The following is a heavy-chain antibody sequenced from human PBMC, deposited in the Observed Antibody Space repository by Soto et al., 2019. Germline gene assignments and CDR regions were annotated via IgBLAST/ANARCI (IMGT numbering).Heavy chain of an antibody. CDR1: GFTFSKYG. V-gene: IGHV3-30*18. Sequence: QVLLVESGGGVVQPGRSLRLSCAGSGFTFSKYGLHWVRQAPGKGLDWVSFISFDGSHKYYADSVKGRFTISRDNSNNMLYLQMDSLTTEGTALYYCAKDGAPRYCSRSSCHPAGAYWGQGTLVTVSS. CDR2: ISFDGSHK. CDR3: AKDGAPRYCSRSSCHPAGAY. J-gene: IGHJ4*02. D-gene: IGHD2-15*01.